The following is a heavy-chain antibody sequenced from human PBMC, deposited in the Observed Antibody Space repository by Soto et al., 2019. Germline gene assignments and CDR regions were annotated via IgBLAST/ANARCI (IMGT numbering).Heavy chain of an antibody. CDR3: AKRRGAGGHFDY. Sequence: VGSLRLSCASSGVTCSGYAMGWVRQGPGKGLEWVAVVSIGGSTHYADSVRGRFTISRDNSKNTLSLQMNSLTAEDTAVYFCAKRRGAGGHFDYWGQGALVTVSS. V-gene: IGHV3-23*01. CDR1: GVTCSGYA. CDR2: VSIGGST. J-gene: IGHJ4*02. D-gene: IGHD2-15*01.